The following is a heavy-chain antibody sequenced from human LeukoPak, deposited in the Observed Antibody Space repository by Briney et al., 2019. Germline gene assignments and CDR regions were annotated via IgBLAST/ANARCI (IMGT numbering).Heavy chain of an antibody. V-gene: IGHV1-8*01. CDR3: ARGPPNWGYDY. Sequence: GASVKVSCKASGYTFTSYDFNWVRQATGQRPEWMGWMNPNSGDTGYAQKFQDRVTMTRNTSISTAYMELSSLRSDDTAVYYCARGPPNWGYDYWGPGTLVTASS. CDR2: MNPNSGDT. D-gene: IGHD7-27*01. J-gene: IGHJ4*02. CDR1: GYTFTSYD.